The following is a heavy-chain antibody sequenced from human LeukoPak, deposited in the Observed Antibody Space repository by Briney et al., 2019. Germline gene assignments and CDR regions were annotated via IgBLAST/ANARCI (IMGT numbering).Heavy chain of an antibody. V-gene: IGHV3-48*01. CDR2: IGTSTTTT. D-gene: IGHD6-25*01. J-gene: IGHJ6*03. Sequence: GGSLRLSCAASGFTFSSYTMNWVRQPPGKGLEWVSNIGTSTTTTYYADSVKGRFTISRDNAKNSRYLQMNSLRADDTAVYYCARFAAGGSYYYNMDVWGKGTTVTVSS. CDR3: ARFAAGGSYYYNMDV. CDR1: GFTFSSYT.